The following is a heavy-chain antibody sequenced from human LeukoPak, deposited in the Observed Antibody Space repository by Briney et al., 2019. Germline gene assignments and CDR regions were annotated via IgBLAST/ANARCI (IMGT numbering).Heavy chain of an antibody. Sequence: PSETLSLTCTVSGGSISSGGYYWSWIRQPPGKGLEWIGYIYYSGSTYYNPSLKSRVTISVDTSKNQFSLKLSSVTAADTAVYYCARVGIVATIADYWGQGTLVTVSS. V-gene: IGHV4-30-4*08. CDR2: IYYSGST. J-gene: IGHJ4*02. D-gene: IGHD5-12*01. CDR1: GGSISSGGYY. CDR3: ARVGIVATIADY.